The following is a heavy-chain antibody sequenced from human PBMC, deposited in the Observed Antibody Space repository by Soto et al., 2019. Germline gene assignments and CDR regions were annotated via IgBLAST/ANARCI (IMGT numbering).Heavy chain of an antibody. Sequence: QLQLQESGPGLVKPSETLSLTCTVSGGSISSSSYYWGWIRQPPGKGLEWIGSIYYSGSTYYNPSLKSRVTISVDTSKNQFSLKLSSVTAADTAVYYCARHESLLHSSPVYWFDPWGQGTLVTVSS. CDR3: ARHESLLHSSPVYWFDP. V-gene: IGHV4-39*01. CDR1: GGSISSSSYY. J-gene: IGHJ5*02. CDR2: IYYSGST. D-gene: IGHD6-13*01.